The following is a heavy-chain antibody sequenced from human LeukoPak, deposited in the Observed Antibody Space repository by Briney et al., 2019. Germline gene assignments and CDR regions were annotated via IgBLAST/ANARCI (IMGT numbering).Heavy chain of an antibody. J-gene: IGHJ2*01. Sequence: GGSLRLSCAASGFTLRKHDVHWVRQVPGKGLEWISAINVAGDTYYSDSVKGRFTVSRDNARNSVHLQMTSLRAGDTAVYHCTREPDVWGTWYFDLWGRGTQVPVSS. V-gene: IGHV3-13*01. CDR2: INVAGDT. CDR1: GFTLRKHD. CDR3: TREPDVWGTWYFDL. D-gene: IGHD3-16*01.